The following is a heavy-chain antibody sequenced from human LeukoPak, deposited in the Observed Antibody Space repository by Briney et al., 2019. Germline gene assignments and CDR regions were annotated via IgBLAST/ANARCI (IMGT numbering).Heavy chain of an antibody. CDR3: ATEGGRYYYDSSGPYYFDY. CDR1: GYTLTELS. V-gene: IGHV1-24*01. Sequence: GASVKVSRKVSGYTLTELSMHWVRQAPGKGLEWMGGFDPEDGETIYAQKFQGRVTMTEDTSTDTAYMELSSLRSEDTAVYYCATEGGRYYYDSSGPYYFDYWGQGTLVTVSS. D-gene: IGHD3-22*01. J-gene: IGHJ4*02. CDR2: FDPEDGET.